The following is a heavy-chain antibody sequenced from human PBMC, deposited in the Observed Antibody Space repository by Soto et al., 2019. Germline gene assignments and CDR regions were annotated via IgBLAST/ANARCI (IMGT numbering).Heavy chain of an antibody. Sequence: SVKVSCKASGGTFSSYAISCVRQAPGQGLEWMGGIIPIFGTANYAQKFQGRVTITADESTSTAYMELSSLRSEDTAVYYCARDSRSTSLGSIDYWGQGTLVTVSS. CDR3: ARDSRSTSLGSIDY. V-gene: IGHV1-69*13. J-gene: IGHJ4*02. CDR1: GGTFSSYA. CDR2: IIPIFGTA. D-gene: IGHD2-2*01.